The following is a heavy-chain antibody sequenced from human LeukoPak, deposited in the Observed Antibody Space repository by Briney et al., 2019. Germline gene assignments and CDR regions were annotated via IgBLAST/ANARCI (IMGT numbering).Heavy chain of an antibody. CDR1: GGSFSGYY. V-gene: IGHV4-31*11. Sequence: SETLSLTCAVYGGSFSGYYWSWIRQHPGKGLEWIGYIYCSGSTYYNPSLKSRVTISVDTSKNQFSLKLSSVTAADTAVYYCARERGGYYDSSGNFDYWGQGTLVTVSS. J-gene: IGHJ4*02. D-gene: IGHD3-22*01. CDR3: ARERGGYYDSSGNFDY. CDR2: IYCSGST.